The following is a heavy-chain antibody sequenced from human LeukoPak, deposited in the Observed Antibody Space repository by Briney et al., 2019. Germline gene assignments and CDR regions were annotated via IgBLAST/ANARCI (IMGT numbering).Heavy chain of an antibody. CDR3: AKDTPTAGRYDAFDI. D-gene: IGHD2-8*02. CDR2: ISGSGDNT. J-gene: IGHJ3*02. V-gene: IGHV3-23*01. CDR1: GFTFSSYA. Sequence: PGGSLRLSCAASGFTFSSYAMSWVRQAPGKGLEWVSGISGSGDNTYYADSVKGRFTISRDNSKNTLYLQMNSLRADDTAVYYCAKDTPTAGRYDAFDIWGQGTMVTVSS.